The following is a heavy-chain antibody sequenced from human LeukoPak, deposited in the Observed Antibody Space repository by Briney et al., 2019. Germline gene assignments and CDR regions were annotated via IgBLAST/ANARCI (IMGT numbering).Heavy chain of an antibody. D-gene: IGHD4-17*01. Sequence: SETLSLTRTVSGGSISSYYRSWIRQPPGKGLEWIGYIYYSGSTNYNPSLKSRVTISVDTSKNQFSLKLSSVTAADTAVYYCARVNDYGDSKIDYWGQGTLVTVSS. CDR1: GGSISSYY. V-gene: IGHV4-59*01. J-gene: IGHJ4*02. CDR2: IYYSGST. CDR3: ARVNDYGDSKIDY.